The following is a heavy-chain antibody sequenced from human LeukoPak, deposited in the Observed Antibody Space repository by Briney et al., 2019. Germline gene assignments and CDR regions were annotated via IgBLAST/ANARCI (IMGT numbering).Heavy chain of an antibody. Sequence: QSGGSLRLSCAASGFTFSSYAMSWVRQAPGKGLEWVSAICGSDNSTYYADSVKGRFTISRDNSKNTMYLQMNSLRTEDTAVYYCAKGLAGSCYSGLDYWGRGTLVTVSS. CDR2: ICGSDNST. CDR1: GFTFSSYA. D-gene: IGHD2-15*01. J-gene: IGHJ4*02. V-gene: IGHV3-23*01. CDR3: AKGLAGSCYSGLDY.